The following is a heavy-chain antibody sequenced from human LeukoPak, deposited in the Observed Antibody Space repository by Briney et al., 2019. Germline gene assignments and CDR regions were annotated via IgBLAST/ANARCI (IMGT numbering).Heavy chain of an antibody. CDR2: IYYSGIT. CDR1: GGSISSYY. CDR3: AREVEGYCSGGSCYQSRYYYYYYMDV. J-gene: IGHJ6*03. Sequence: SETLSLTCTVSGGSISSYYWSWIRQPPGKGLEWIGYIYYSGITNYNPSLKSRVTISVDTSKNQFSLKLSSVTAADTAVYYCAREVEGYCSGGSCYQSRYYYYYYMDVWGKGTTVTVSS. D-gene: IGHD2-15*01. V-gene: IGHV4-59*01.